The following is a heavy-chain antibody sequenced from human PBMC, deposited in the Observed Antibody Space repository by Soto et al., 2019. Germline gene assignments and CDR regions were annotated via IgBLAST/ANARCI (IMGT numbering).Heavy chain of an antibody. Sequence: QVQLVESGGGVVQPGRSLRLSCAASGFTFSSYAMHWVRQAPGKGLEWVAVISYDGSNKYYADSVKGRFTISRDNSKNTLYLQMNSLRAEDTAVYYCAREPSADRGGSYYFDYWGQGTLVTVSS. J-gene: IGHJ4*02. V-gene: IGHV3-30-3*01. CDR2: ISYDGSNK. D-gene: IGHD1-26*01. CDR3: AREPSADRGGSYYFDY. CDR1: GFTFSSYA.